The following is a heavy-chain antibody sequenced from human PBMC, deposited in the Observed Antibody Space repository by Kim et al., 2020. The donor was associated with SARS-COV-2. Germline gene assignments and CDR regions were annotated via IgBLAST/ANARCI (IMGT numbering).Heavy chain of an antibody. Sequence: DSVKGRFTISRDNSKNTLYLQMNSLGAEDTAVYYCAKELLLWFGESRGDYWGQGTLVTVSS. D-gene: IGHD3-10*01. J-gene: IGHJ4*02. CDR3: AKELLLWFGESRGDY. V-gene: IGHV3-30*02.